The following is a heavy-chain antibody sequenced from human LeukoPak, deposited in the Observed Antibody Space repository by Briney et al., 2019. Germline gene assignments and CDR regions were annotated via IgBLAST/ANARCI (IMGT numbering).Heavy chain of an antibody. CDR2: IYHSGST. CDR1: GGPIGSGGYY. V-gene: IGHV4-30-2*01. D-gene: IGHD3-10*01. Sequence: SETLSLTCTVSGGPIGSGGYYWSWIRQPPGKGLEWIGYIYHSGSTYYNPSLKSRVTISIYRSRNQFSLKLNSVTAADTAVYYCARVYYGSGRTLFFDYWGQGTLVTVSS. J-gene: IGHJ4*02. CDR3: ARVYYGSGRTLFFDY.